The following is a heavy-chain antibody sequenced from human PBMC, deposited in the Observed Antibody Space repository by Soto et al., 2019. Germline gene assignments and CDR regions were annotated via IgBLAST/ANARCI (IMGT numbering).Heavy chain of an antibody. CDR3: AREMISSAWPYDY. V-gene: IGHV3-48*01. J-gene: IGHJ4*02. Sequence: ESGGGLVQPGGSLRLSCGASGFTFRTYNMNWVRQAPGKGLEWISYIGSSGSPIYYADSVEGRFTISRDNAKSSLYLQMNSLRADDTAVYTCAREMISSAWPYDYWGPGCLVTDSS. CDR1: GFTFRTYN. D-gene: IGHD3-22*01. CDR2: IGSSGSPI.